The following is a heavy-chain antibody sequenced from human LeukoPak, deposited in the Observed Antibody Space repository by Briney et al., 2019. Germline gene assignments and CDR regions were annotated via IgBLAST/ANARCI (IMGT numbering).Heavy chain of an antibody. CDR3: ARDDPNWDPSSYYFDS. V-gene: IGHV3-48*02. CDR1: GFTISSYN. Sequence: GGSLRLSCAASGFTISSYNMDWVRQAPGKGLEWISYISTSGIIYYADSVRGRFTISRDNAKNSLYLQMNSLRDEDTAVYYCARDDPNWDPSSYYFDSWGQGVLVTVSS. CDR2: ISTSGII. J-gene: IGHJ4*02. D-gene: IGHD3-10*01.